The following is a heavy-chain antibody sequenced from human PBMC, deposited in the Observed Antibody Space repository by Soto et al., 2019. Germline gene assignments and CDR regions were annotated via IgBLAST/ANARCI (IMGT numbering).Heavy chain of an antibody. J-gene: IGHJ6*03. CDR2: INHSGST. D-gene: IGHD4-17*01. CDR3: ARGVEFQRTTGYYYYYYMDV. CDR1: GGSFSGYY. Sequence: SETLSLTCAVYGGSFSGYYWSWIRQPPGKGLEWIGEINHSGSTNYNPSLKSRVTISVDTSKNQFSLKLSSVTAADTAVYYCARGVEFQRTTGYYYYYYMDVWGKGTKVTVSS. V-gene: IGHV4-34*01.